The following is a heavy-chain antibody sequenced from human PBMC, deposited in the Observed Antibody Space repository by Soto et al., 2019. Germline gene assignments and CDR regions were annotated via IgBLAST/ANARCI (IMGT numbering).Heavy chain of an antibody. Sequence: QIQLVQSGAEVKKPGSSVRVSCKASGGSFGSHAVTWVRQAPGQGLEWMGRIIPILDEKKFAQKFQDRVTMTADKSTSTVYMDLRRLTSEDTAMYFCSVGEDDDDRNPRDDAVDIWGQGTKVTVSS. D-gene: IGHD3-3*01. CDR2: IIPILDEK. J-gene: IGHJ3*02. V-gene: IGHV1-69*02. CDR1: GGSFGSHA. CDR3: SVGEDDDDRNPRDDAVDI.